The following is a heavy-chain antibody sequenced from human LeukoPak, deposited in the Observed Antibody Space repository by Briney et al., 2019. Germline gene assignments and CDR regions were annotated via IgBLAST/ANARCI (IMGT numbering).Heavy chain of an antibody. D-gene: IGHD4-23*01. J-gene: IGHJ5*01. Sequence: SETLSLTCTVSGGSISNFYWTWIRQSPGKGLEWIGYISYSGTTKYSPSLKSRVTISLDTSKNQFSLKLNSVTAADTAVYYCARNHGGWFDSWGQGTLVTVSS. CDR2: ISYSGTT. V-gene: IGHV4-59*01. CDR3: ARNHGGWFDS. CDR1: GGSISNFY.